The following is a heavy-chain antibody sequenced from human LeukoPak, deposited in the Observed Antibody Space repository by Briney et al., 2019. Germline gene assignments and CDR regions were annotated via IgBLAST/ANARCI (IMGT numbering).Heavy chain of an antibody. CDR3: AKGGYDYLPFDY. D-gene: IGHD5-12*01. CDR1: GFTFSSYA. V-gene: IGHV3-30*04. J-gene: IGHJ4*02. CDR2: ISYDGSNK. Sequence: GGSLRLSCAASGFTFSSYAMHWVRQAPGKGLEWVAVISYDGSNKCYADSVKGRFTISRDNSKNTLYLQMNSLRAEDTAVYYCAKGGYDYLPFDYWGQGTLVTVPS.